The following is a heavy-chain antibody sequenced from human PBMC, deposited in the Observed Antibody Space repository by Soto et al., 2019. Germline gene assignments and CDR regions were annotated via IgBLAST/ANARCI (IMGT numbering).Heavy chain of an antibody. D-gene: IGHD3-10*01. CDR2: ISAYNGNT. J-gene: IGHJ6*02. CDR1: GYTFTSYG. Sequence: ASVKVSCKASGYTFTSYGISWVRQAPGQGLEWMGWISAYNGNTNYAQKLQGRVTMTTDTSTSTAYMELRSLRSDDTAVYYCARAGRSIEFRERDYYYYGMDVWGQGTTVTVSS. V-gene: IGHV1-18*01. CDR3: ARAGRSIEFRERDYYYYGMDV.